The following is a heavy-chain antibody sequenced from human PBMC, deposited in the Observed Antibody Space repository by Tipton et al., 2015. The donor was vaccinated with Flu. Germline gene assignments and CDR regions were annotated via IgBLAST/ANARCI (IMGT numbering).Heavy chain of an antibody. CDR2: ISSSGSTI. D-gene: IGHD5-18*01. Sequence: GSLRLSCAASGFTFSSYEMNWVRQAPGKGLEWVSYISSSGSTIYYADSVKGRFTISRDNAKNSLYLQMNSLRAEDTAVYYCARVGYSYGLDYWGQGTLVTVSS. J-gene: IGHJ4*02. V-gene: IGHV3-48*03. CDR3: ARVGYSYGLDY. CDR1: GFTFSSYE.